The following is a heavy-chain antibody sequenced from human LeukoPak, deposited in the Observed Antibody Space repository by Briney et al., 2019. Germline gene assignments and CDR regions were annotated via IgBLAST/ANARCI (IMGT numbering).Heavy chain of an antibody. V-gene: IGHV3-30*04. Sequence: GESLRLSCAASGFTFSSYSMHWVRQTPGKGLEWVALISYDGSNKYYADSVKGRFTISRDISKNTLYLQMNSLRGDDTAVYYCARRGGDSRRYYFDYWGQGTLVTVSS. CDR2: ISYDGSNK. D-gene: IGHD4-17*01. J-gene: IGHJ4*02. CDR1: GFTFSSYS. CDR3: ARRGGDSRRYYFDY.